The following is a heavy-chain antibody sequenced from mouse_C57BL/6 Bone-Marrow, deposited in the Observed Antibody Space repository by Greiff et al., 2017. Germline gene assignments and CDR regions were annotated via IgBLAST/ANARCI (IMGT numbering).Heavy chain of an antibody. CDR2: IDPSDSYT. Sequence: QVQLQQPGAELVRPGTSVKLSCKASGYTFTSYWMHWVKQRPGQGLEWIGVIDPSDSYTNYNQKFKGKATLTVDTSSSTAYMQLSSLTSEDSAVYYCASPLLQSGYAMDYWGQGTSVTVSS. J-gene: IGHJ4*01. V-gene: IGHV1-59*01. CDR3: ASPLLQSGYAMDY. CDR1: GYTFTSYW.